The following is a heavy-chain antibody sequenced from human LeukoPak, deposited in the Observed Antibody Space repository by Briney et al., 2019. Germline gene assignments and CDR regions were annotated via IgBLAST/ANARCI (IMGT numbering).Heavy chain of an antibody. CDR2: IYTRGST. CDR3: ARLRYYGSGSYPMTGNWFAP. CDR1: GGSISSGSYY. J-gene: IGHJ5*02. V-gene: IGHV4-61*02. Sequence: SQTLSLTCTVSGGSISSGSYYWSWIRQPAGKGLEWIGRIYTRGSTNYNPSLKSRVTISVDTSKNQFSLKLSSVTAADTSVYYCARLRYYGSGSYPMTGNWFAPWGQGTLVTVSS. D-gene: IGHD3-10*01.